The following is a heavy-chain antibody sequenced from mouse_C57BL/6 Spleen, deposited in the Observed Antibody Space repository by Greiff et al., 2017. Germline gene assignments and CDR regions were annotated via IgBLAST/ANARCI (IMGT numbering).Heavy chain of an antibody. V-gene: IGHV14-2*01. D-gene: IGHD2-4*01. J-gene: IGHJ4*01. Sequence: VHVKQSGAELVKPGASVKLSCTASGFNIKDYYMHWVKQRTEQGLEWIGRIDPEDGETKYAPKFQGKATITADTSSNTAYLQLSSLTSEDTAVYYCALYYDYDSFYAMDYWGQGTSVTVSS. CDR3: ALYYDYDSFYAMDY. CDR1: GFNIKDYY. CDR2: IDPEDGET.